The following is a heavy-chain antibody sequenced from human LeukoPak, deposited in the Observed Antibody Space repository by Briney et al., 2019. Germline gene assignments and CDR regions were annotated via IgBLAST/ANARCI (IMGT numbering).Heavy chain of an antibody. CDR1: GFTFSSYA. Sequence: GGSLRLSCAASGFTFSSYAMSWVRQAPGKGLEWVSAISGSGGSTYYADSVKGRFTISRDNSKNTLYLQMNSLRAEDTAVYYCARGFFYDSSGRHFDYWGQGTLVTVSS. D-gene: IGHD3-22*01. CDR3: ARGFFYDSSGRHFDY. CDR2: ISGSGGST. V-gene: IGHV3-23*01. J-gene: IGHJ4*02.